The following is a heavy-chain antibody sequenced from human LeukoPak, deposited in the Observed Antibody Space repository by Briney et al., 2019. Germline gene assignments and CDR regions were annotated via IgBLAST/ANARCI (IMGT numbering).Heavy chain of an antibody. V-gene: IGHV4-39*02. Sequence: SETLSLTCTVSGGSISSSSYYWGWIRQPPGKGLEWIGSIYYSGSTYYNPSLKSRVTISVDTSKNQFSLKLSSVTAADTAVYYCARDYGSRYCGGDCYPYNWFDPWGQGTLVTVSS. D-gene: IGHD2-21*02. CDR1: GGSISSSSYY. CDR2: IYYSGST. J-gene: IGHJ5*02. CDR3: ARDYGSRYCGGDCYPYNWFDP.